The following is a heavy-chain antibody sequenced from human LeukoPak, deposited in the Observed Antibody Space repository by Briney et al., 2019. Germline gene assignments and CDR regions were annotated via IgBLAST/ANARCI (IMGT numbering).Heavy chain of an antibody. CDR1: GFTFSSYW. Sequence: GGSLRLSCAASGFTFSSYWMRWVRHALGKGLVWVSRINSDGSSTSYADSVKGRFTISRDNAKNTLYLQMNSLRAEDTAVYYCARDLDYRVPLDYWGQGTLVTVSS. CDR3: ARDLDYRVPLDY. CDR2: INSDGSST. V-gene: IGHV3-74*01. D-gene: IGHD3/OR15-3a*01. J-gene: IGHJ4*02.